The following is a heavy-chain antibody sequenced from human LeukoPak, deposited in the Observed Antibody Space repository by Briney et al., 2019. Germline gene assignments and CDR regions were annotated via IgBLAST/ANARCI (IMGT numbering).Heavy chain of an antibody. CDR2: IWYDGSNK. CDR3: ARDSRGRYSSSWYEPNYYYGMDV. J-gene: IGHJ6*02. CDR1: GFTLSSYG. D-gene: IGHD6-13*01. Sequence: GGSLRLSCAASGFTLSSYGMHWVRQAPGKGLEWVAVIWYDGSNKYYADSVKGRFTISRDNSKNTLYLQMNSLRAEDTAVYYCARDSRGRYSSSWYEPNYYYGMDVWGQGTTVTVSS. V-gene: IGHV3-33*01.